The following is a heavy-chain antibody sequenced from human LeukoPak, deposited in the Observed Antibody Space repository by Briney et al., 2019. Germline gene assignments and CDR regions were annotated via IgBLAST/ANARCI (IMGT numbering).Heavy chain of an antibody. Sequence: GESLKISCKGSGYSFTSYWIGWVRQMPGKGLEWMGILYPGDSDTRYSPSFQGQVTISADRSISTAYLQWSSLEASDTAMYYCARQVAVAAWEYWGQGTLVTVSS. D-gene: IGHD6-19*01. CDR2: LYPGDSDT. J-gene: IGHJ4*02. CDR3: ARQVAVAAWEY. CDR1: GYSFTSYW. V-gene: IGHV5-51*01.